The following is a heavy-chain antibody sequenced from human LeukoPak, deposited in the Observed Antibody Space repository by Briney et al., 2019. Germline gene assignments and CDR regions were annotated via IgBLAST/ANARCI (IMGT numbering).Heavy chain of an antibody. Sequence: ASVKVSCKASGYTFTSYYMHWVRQAPGQGLEWMGIINPNSGGTNYAQKFQGRVTMTRDTSISTAYMELSRLRSDDTAVYYCARVGVVVIAIQSWFDPWGQGTLVTVSS. V-gene: IGHV1-2*02. CDR2: INPNSGGT. J-gene: IGHJ5*02. D-gene: IGHD2-21*01. CDR1: GYTFTSYY. CDR3: ARVGVVVIAIQSWFDP.